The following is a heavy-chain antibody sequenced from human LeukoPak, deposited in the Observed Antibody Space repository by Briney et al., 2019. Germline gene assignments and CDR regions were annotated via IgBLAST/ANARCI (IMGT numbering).Heavy chain of an antibody. CDR2: ISGSGGST. J-gene: IGHJ4*02. CDR1: GFTFSSYA. CDR3: AKERYIVVVPAAMVDY. Sequence: GGSLRLSCAASGFTFSSYAMSWVRQAPGKGLEWVSAISGSGGSTYYAGSVKGRFTISRDNSKNTLYLQMNSLRAEDTAVYYCAKERYIVVVPAAMVDYWGQGTLVTVSS. V-gene: IGHV3-23*01. D-gene: IGHD2-2*01.